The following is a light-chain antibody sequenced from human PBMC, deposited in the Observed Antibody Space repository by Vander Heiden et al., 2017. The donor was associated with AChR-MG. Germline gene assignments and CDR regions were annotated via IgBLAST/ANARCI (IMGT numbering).Light chain of an antibody. V-gene: IGKV2-29*02. CDR1: QSLLRSDGKTH. CDR3: MQGKDLPT. J-gene: IGKJ4*01. CDR2: EVS. Sequence: DIVMTQTPLSLSVTPGQPASISCKSSQSLLRSDGKTHLYWYLQKPGQYPQFLSFEVSRRFSGVPDRFSGSGSGTDFTLKISRVEAEDVGVYYCMQGKDLPTFGGGTKVEIK.